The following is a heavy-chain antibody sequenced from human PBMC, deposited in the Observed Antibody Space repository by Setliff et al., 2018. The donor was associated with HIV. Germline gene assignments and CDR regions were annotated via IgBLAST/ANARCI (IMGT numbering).Heavy chain of an antibody. Sequence: ASVKVSCKAYGHTYNAYGITWVRLAPGQGLEWMGWISAHYGSTKYAQTLQGRVTMTTDTSTNTAYMELRSLRSDDTAVYYCASSSPTTYYYGSGSPPLDYWGQGTLVTVSS. V-gene: IGHV1-18*04. J-gene: IGHJ4*02. D-gene: IGHD3-10*01. CDR1: GHTYNAYG. CDR3: ASSSPTTYYYGSGSPPLDY. CDR2: ISAHYGST.